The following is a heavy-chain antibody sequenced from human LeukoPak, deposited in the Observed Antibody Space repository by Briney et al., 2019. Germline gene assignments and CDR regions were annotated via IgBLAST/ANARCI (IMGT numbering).Heavy chain of an antibody. Sequence: GGSLRLYCAASGFTFSHYWMAWVRQAPGKGLEWVAIIRPDANDGSYVDSVKGRFTISRDNAKNSLYPQLNSLRAEDTAVYFCARADWGSIDYWGQGALVTVSS. CDR3: ARADWGSIDY. CDR2: IRPDANDG. D-gene: IGHD7-27*01. CDR1: GFTFSHYW. V-gene: IGHV3-7*01. J-gene: IGHJ4*02.